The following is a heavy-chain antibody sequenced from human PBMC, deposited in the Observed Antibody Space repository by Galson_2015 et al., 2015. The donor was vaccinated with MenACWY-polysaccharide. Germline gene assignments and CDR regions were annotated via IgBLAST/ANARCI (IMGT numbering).Heavy chain of an antibody. D-gene: IGHD2-2*01. Sequence: SLRLSCAASGFTFSSQWMHWVRQAPGQGLVWVSRINSDGGSTSYADSVKGRFTISRDNAKNTLYLEIIRLRAEDTAVYYCARVSVALQLQGIRPAFAIWGQGTMVTVSS. CDR1: GFTFSSQW. CDR2: INSDGGST. CDR3: ARVSVALQLQGIRPAFAI. V-gene: IGHV3-74*01. J-gene: IGHJ3*02.